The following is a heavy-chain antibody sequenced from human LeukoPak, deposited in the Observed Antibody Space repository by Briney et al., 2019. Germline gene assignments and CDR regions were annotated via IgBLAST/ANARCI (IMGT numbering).Heavy chain of an antibody. CDR2: IYHSGNT. CDR3: ATGYSSAWYYFDY. V-gene: IGHV4-59*01. CDR1: GDSISTYY. Sequence: PSETLSLTCSVPGDSISTYYWSWIRQSPGKGLEWIGYIYHSGNTNYNPSLKSRVTISADTSNNQFSLRLSSVTAADTAVYYCATGYSSAWYYFDYWGQGTLVTVSS. D-gene: IGHD2-15*01. J-gene: IGHJ4*02.